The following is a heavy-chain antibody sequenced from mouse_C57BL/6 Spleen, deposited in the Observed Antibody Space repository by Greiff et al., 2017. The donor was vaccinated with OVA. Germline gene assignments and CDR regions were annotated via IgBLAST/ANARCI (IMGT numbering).Heavy chain of an antibody. CDR1: GYAFSSSW. Sequence: QVQLQQSGPELVKPGASVKISCKASGYAFSSSWMNWVKQRPGKGLEWIGRIYPGDGDTNYNGKFKGKATLTADKSSSTAYMQLSSLTSEDSAVYFCARRTHYYGSRYFDYWGQGTTLTVSS. CDR3: ARRTHYYGSRYFDY. CDR2: IYPGDGDT. D-gene: IGHD1-1*01. J-gene: IGHJ2*01. V-gene: IGHV1-82*01.